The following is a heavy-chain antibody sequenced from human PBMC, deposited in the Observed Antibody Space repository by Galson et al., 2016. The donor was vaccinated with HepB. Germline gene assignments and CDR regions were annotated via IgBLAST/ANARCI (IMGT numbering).Heavy chain of an antibody. Sequence: QSGAEVKKPGESLKISCMGSGYLFTTYWIGWVRQMPGKGLEWMGNIYPSDSDTRYSPSFQGQVTISADKSINTAYLQWSSLKASDTAIYFCARLLSLMAVTGPFDSWGQGTLVTVSS. V-gene: IGHV5-51*01. CDR2: IYPSDSDT. CDR3: ARLLSLMAVTGPFDS. CDR1: GYLFTTYW. D-gene: IGHD6-19*01. J-gene: IGHJ4*02.